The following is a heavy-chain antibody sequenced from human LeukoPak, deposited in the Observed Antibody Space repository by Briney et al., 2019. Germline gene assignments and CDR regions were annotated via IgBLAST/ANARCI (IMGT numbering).Heavy chain of an antibody. CDR1: GFTFSNAW. Sequence: GGSLRLSCAASGFTFSNAWMSWVRQAPGKGLEWVGHIKRKTDGGTTDYAAPVKGRFTISRDDSKNTLYLQINSLKTEDTAVYYCTTSNFGFPFDYWGQGTLVTVSS. V-gene: IGHV3-15*01. J-gene: IGHJ4*02. CDR3: TTSNFGFPFDY. D-gene: IGHD3-3*01. CDR2: IKRKTDGGTT.